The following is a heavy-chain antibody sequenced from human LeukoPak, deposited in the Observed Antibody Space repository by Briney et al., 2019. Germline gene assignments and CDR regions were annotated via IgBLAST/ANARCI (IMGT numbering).Heavy chain of an antibody. Sequence: ASVKVSCKASGYTFTGYYMHWVRQAPGQGLEWMGWINPNSGGTNYAQKFQGRVTMTRDTSISTAYMELSRLRSDDTAVYYCARVHSGYDFFDYWGQGTLVTVFS. J-gene: IGHJ4*02. CDR1: GYTFTGYY. CDR2: INPNSGGT. CDR3: ARVHSGYDFFDY. D-gene: IGHD5-12*01. V-gene: IGHV1-2*02.